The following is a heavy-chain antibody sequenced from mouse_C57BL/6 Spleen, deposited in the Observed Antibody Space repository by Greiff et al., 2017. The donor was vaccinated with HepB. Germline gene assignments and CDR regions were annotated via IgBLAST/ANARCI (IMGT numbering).Heavy chain of an antibody. V-gene: IGHV1-50*01. CDR2: IDPSDSYT. Sequence: QVQLQQPGAELVKPGASVKLSCKASGYTFTSYWMQWVKQRPGQGLEWIGEIDPSDSYTNYNQKFKGKATLTVDTSSSTAYMQLSSLTSEDSAVYYCARGRLLRYLFAYWGQGTLVTVSA. J-gene: IGHJ3*01. CDR3: ARGRLLRYLFAY. D-gene: IGHD1-1*01. CDR1: GYTFTSYW.